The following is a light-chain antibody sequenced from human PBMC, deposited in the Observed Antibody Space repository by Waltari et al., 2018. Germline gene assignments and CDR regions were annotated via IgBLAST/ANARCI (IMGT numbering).Light chain of an antibody. V-gene: IGLV6-57*02. CDR1: NGYIATNS. J-gene: IGLJ2*01. CDR2: ADD. Sequence: FVLTQPHSVSESPGKTVTISCTGSNGYIATNSVQWYQQRPGSAPTTVIYADDQRPSGVPDRFSGSIDSSSNSASLTISGLKTEDEADYYCQSYDSTTVVFGGGTKLTVL. CDR3: QSYDSTTVV.